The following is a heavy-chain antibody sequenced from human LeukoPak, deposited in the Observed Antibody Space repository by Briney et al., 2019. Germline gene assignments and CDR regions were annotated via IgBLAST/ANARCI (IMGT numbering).Heavy chain of an antibody. CDR2: IWYDGSNK. V-gene: IGHV3-33*01. CDR1: GFTFSSYG. Sequence: GRSLRLSCAASGFTFSSYGMHWVRQAPGKGLEWVAVIWYDGSNKYYADSVKGRFTISRDNSKNTLYLQMNSPRAEDTAVYYCAREGWATVTTELVSGYYYGMDVWGQGTTVTVSS. D-gene: IGHD4-17*01. J-gene: IGHJ6*02. CDR3: AREGWATVTTELVSGYYYGMDV.